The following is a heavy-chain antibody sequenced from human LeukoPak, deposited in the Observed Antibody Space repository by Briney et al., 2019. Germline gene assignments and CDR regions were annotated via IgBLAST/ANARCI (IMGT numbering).Heavy chain of an antibody. Sequence: GGSLRLSCAVSGFTFSSFGMNWVRQAPGKGLQWVSYITSSSSTIYYADSVKGRFTISRDNAKNSLYLQMNSLRDEDTAVYYCARGATPDYWGQGTLVTVSS. CDR2: ITSSSSTI. CDR1: GFTFSSFG. J-gene: IGHJ4*02. CDR3: ARGATPDY. V-gene: IGHV3-48*02.